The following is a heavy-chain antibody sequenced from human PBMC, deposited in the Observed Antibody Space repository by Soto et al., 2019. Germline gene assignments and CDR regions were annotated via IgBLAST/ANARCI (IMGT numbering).Heavy chain of an antibody. Sequence: QVQLQESGPGLVKPSETLSLSCNVSGGSISSDDFFWSWVRQHPARGLEWIGYIYHSGTTYYNPSLQSRITISVATSKNQFSLKLRSVTAADTAVYFCARDEAHGSCLSGGRDVWGQGTAVTVS. D-gene: IGHD3-10*01. J-gene: IGHJ6*02. CDR3: ARDEAHGSCLSGGRDV. CDR1: GGSISSDDFF. CDR2: IYHSGTT. V-gene: IGHV4-31*03.